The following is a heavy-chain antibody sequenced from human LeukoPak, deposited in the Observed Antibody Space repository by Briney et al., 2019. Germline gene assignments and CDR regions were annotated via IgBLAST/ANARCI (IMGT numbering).Heavy chain of an antibody. CDR3: ARLGQVSSSWYYFDY. CDR1: GGSISSYY. CDR2: IYYSGST. Sequence: PSETLSLTCTVSGGSISSYYWSWIRQPPGKGLEWIGYIYYSGSTNYNPSLKSRVTISVDTSKNQFSLKLSSVTAADTAVYYCARLGQVSSSWYYFDYWGQGTLVTVSS. D-gene: IGHD6-13*01. J-gene: IGHJ4*02. V-gene: IGHV4-59*01.